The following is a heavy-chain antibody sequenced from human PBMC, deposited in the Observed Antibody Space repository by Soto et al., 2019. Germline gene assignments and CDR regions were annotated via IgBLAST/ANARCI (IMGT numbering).Heavy chain of an antibody. CDR1: GGSISSYY. CDR2: IYYSGST. V-gene: IGHV4-59*01. CDR3: ARDGKAGQQLVRPRGVWYFDL. Sequence: QVQLQESGPGLVKPSETLSLTCTVSGGSISSYYWSWIRQPPGKGLEWIGYIYYSGSTNYNPSLKSRVTISVDTSKNQFSLKLSSVTAADTAVYYCARDGKAGQQLVRPRGVWYFDLWGRGTLVTVSS. D-gene: IGHD6-13*01. J-gene: IGHJ2*01.